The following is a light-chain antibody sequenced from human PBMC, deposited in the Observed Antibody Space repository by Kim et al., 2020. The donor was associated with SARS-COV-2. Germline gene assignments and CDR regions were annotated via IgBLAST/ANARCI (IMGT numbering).Light chain of an antibody. CDR1: QSISSY. J-gene: IGKJ1*01. Sequence: DIQMTQSPSSLSASVGDRVTITCRASQSISSYLNWYQQKPGKAPKLLIYAASSLQSGVPSRFSGSGSGTDFTLTISSLQPEDFATYYCQPSYSTPPWTFGQGTKVDIK. V-gene: IGKV1-39*01. CDR2: AAS. CDR3: QPSYSTPPWT.